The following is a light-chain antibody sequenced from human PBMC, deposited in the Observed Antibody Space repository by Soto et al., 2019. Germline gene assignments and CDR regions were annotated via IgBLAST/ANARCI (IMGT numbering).Light chain of an antibody. CDR3: QKYGSYRIT. CDR2: GAS. Sequence: EIVLTQSPGTLSLSPGERATLSCRASQSVSSSFLTWYQQKPGQAPRLLIYGASSRATGIPDRFSGSGSGTDFTLTISRLEPEDFAVYYCQKYGSYRITVGGGTKVESK. V-gene: IGKV3-20*01. J-gene: IGKJ4*01. CDR1: QSVSSSF.